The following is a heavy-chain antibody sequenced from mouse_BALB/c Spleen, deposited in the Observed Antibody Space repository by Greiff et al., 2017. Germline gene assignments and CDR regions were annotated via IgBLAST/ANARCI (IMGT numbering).Heavy chain of an antibody. CDR1: GYTFTSYW. J-gene: IGHJ3*01. D-gene: IGHD2-13*01. CDR3: ASSGGDYVGFAY. V-gene: IGHV1-7*01. Sequence: VQRVESGAELVKPGASVKLSCKASGYTFTSYWMPWVKQRPGQGLEWIGYINPSTGYTEYNQKFKDKATLTADKSSSTAYMQLSSLTSEDSATYNCASSGGDYVGFAYWGQGTLVTVSA. CDR2: INPSTGYT.